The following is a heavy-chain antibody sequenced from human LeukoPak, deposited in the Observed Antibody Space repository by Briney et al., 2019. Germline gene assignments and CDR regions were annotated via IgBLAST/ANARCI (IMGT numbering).Heavy chain of an antibody. CDR3: ARGGRGSAAVVAPRSFDI. CDR1: GFTFSSIH. Sequence: PGGSVRLSCAASGFTFSSIHMVWVRQAPGKGLEWVSVTYTGGNSYYADSVKGRFIISRDISKNTLYLQMNSLRAEDSALYYCARGGRGSAAVVAPRSFDIWGQGTMVTVSS. J-gene: IGHJ3*02. D-gene: IGHD3-22*01. CDR2: TYTGGNS. V-gene: IGHV3-53*01.